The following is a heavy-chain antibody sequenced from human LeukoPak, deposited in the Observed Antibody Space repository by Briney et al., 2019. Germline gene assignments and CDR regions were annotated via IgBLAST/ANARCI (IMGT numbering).Heavy chain of an antibody. V-gene: IGHV1-69*13. Sequence: PVASVKVSCKASGGTFSSYAISWVRQAPGQGLEWMGGIIPIFGTANYAQKFQGRVTITADESTSTAYMELSSLRSEDTAVYYCARVEYSSSSPPGDLYYYYGMDVWGQGTTVTVSS. CDR3: ARVEYSSSSPPGDLYYYYGMDV. J-gene: IGHJ6*02. CDR2: IIPIFGTA. CDR1: GGTFSSYA. D-gene: IGHD6-6*01.